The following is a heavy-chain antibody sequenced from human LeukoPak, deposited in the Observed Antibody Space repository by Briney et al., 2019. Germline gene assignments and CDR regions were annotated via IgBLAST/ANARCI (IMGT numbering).Heavy chain of an antibody. J-gene: IGHJ4*02. CDR1: GGSISSGGYS. Sequence: PSETLSLTCAVSGGSISSGGYSWSWTRQPPGKGLEWIGYIYHSGSTYYNPSLKSRVTISVDRSKNQFSLKLSSVTAADTAVYYCASFSAYYDSSGYYYWGQGTLVTVSS. CDR2: IYHSGST. V-gene: IGHV4-30-2*01. CDR3: ASFSAYYDSSGYYY. D-gene: IGHD3-22*01.